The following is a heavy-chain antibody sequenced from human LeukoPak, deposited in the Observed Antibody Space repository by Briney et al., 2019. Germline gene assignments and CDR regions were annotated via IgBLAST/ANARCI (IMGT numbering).Heavy chain of an antibody. Sequence: PSETLSLTCAVFGGSINSNNWWNWVRQPPGKGLEWIGEIYHSGSTNYNPSLKSRVTISVDTSENQFSLKLSSVTAADTAVYYCARVNYGSATKEDYWGQGTLVTVSS. V-gene: IGHV4-4*02. CDR1: GGSINSNNW. D-gene: IGHD3-10*01. CDR2: IYHSGST. J-gene: IGHJ4*02. CDR3: ARVNYGSATKEDY.